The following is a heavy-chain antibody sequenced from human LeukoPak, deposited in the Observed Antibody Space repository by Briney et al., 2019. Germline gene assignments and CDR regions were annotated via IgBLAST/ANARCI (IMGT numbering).Heavy chain of an antibody. CDR2: IIPIFGTA. CDR1: GGTFSSYA. V-gene: IGHV1-69*13. D-gene: IGHD2-15*01. Sequence: ASVKVSCKASGGTFSSYAISWVRQAPGQGLEWMGGIIPIFGTANYAQKFQGRVTITADESTSTAYMELSSLRSEDTAVYYCARGLGYCSGGSCPIGWGQGTLVTVSS. J-gene: IGHJ4*02. CDR3: ARGLGYCSGGSCPIG.